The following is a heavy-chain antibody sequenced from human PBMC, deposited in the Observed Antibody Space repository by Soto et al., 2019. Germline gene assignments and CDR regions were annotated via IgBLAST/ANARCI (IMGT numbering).Heavy chain of an antibody. D-gene: IGHD4-4*01. J-gene: IGHJ6*03. V-gene: IGHV3-33*01. CDR1: GFTFSSYG. Sequence: QVQLVESGGGVVQPGRSLRLSCAASGFTFSSYGMHWVRQAPGKGLEWVAVIWYDGSNKYYADSVKGRFTISRDNSKNTLYLQMNSLRAEDTAVYYCARVTTVTTKSYYYYMYVWGKGTTVTVSS. CDR2: IWYDGSNK. CDR3: ARVTTVTTKSYYYYMYV.